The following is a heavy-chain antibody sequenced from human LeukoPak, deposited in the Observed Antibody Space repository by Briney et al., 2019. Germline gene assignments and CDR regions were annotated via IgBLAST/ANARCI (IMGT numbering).Heavy chain of an antibody. J-gene: IGHJ6*02. V-gene: IGHV4-59*08. CDR1: GGSISSYY. Sequence: SETLSLTCTVSGGSISSYYWSWIRQPPGKGLEWIGYIYYSGSTNYNPSLKSRVTISVDTSKNQFSLKLSSVTAADTAVYYCARHDGYRYYYGMDVWGQGTTVTVSS. CDR3: ARHDGYRYYYGMDV. CDR2: IYYSGST. D-gene: IGHD5-18*01.